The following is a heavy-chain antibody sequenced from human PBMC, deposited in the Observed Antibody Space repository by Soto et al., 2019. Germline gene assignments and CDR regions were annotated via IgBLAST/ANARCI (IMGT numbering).Heavy chain of an antibody. V-gene: IGHV1-46*01. CDR3: ARDRGESSSWYLFDY. J-gene: IGHJ4*02. CDR2: INPSGGST. D-gene: IGHD6-13*01. CDR1: GYTFTSYY. Sequence: ASVKVSCKASGYTFTSYYMHWVRQAPGQGLEWMGIINPSGGSTSYAQKFQGRVTMTRDTSTSTVYMELSSLRSEDTALYYCARDRGESSSWYLFDYWGQGTLVTSPQ.